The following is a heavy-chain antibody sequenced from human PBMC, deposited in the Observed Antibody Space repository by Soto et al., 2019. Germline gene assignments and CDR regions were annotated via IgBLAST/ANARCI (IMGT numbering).Heavy chain of an antibody. V-gene: IGHV3-33*01. Sequence: GGSLRLSCAASGFTFSSYGMHWVRQAPGKGLEWVAVIWYDGSNKYYADSVKGRFTISRDNSKNTLYLQMNSLRAEDTAVYYCARDRLAVAGIRGLFDYWGQGTLVTVSS. CDR3: ARDRLAVAGIRGLFDY. D-gene: IGHD6-19*01. CDR2: IWYDGSNK. CDR1: GFTFSSYG. J-gene: IGHJ4*02.